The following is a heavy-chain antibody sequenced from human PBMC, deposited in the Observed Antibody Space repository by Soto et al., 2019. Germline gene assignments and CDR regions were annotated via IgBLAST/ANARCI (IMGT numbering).Heavy chain of an antibody. Sequence: QITLKESGPTLVKPTQTLTLTCTFSGFSLSSTRMAVGWIRQPPGKALEWLALIYWDDDKRYSPFLKSRLTITKNPPKNQVVLTMSNMHPVDTARYYCAHIVVAGLGYYFDYWGQGTLVTVSS. CDR3: AHIVVAGLGYYFDY. CDR1: GFSLSSTRMA. CDR2: IYWDDDK. J-gene: IGHJ4*02. V-gene: IGHV2-5*02. D-gene: IGHD6-19*01.